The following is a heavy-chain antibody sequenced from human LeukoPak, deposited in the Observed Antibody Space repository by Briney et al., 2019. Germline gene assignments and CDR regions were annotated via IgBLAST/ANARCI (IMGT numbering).Heavy chain of an antibody. CDR1: GFTFSRYG. Sequence: GRSLRLSCAASGFTFSRYGMHWVRQAPGKGLEWVAVIWYDGSNKYYAESVKGRFTISRDNSKNTLHLQMNSLRAEDTAVYYCARDPPMYYYDEPGSRDAFDIWGQGTMVTVSS. CDR2: IWYDGSNK. V-gene: IGHV3-33*01. CDR3: ARDPPMYYYDEPGSRDAFDI. J-gene: IGHJ3*02. D-gene: IGHD3-22*01.